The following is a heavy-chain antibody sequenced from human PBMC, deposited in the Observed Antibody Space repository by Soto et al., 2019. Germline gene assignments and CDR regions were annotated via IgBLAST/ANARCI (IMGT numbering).Heavy chain of an antibody. CDR2: FHRSGPT. Sequence: SETLSLTCGVSACSGGRGHYWGWLRQPPGEGLEWLVCFHRSGPTYYSHSLYIRLTITVDMSKSQKSLHLTSVTPSDTAQYYFINFHGLPPADYWGRGTLVTVSS. D-gene: IGHD3-3*01. CDR3: INFHGLPPADY. J-gene: IGHJ4*02. CDR1: ACSGGRGHY. V-gene: IGHV4-38-2*01.